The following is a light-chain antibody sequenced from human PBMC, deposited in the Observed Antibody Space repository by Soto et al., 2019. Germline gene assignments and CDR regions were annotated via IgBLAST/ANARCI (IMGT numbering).Light chain of an antibody. CDR3: SSYTTSNTRQIV. Sequence: QSVLTQPASVSGSPGQSITISCTGTSSDVGGYNYVSWYQHHPGKAPKLIIYDVTNRPSGVSIPFSGSKSGNTASLTISGLQPEDEADYYCSSYTTSNTRQIVFGTGTKVTV. CDR2: DVT. CDR1: SSDVGGYNY. V-gene: IGLV2-14*03. J-gene: IGLJ1*01.